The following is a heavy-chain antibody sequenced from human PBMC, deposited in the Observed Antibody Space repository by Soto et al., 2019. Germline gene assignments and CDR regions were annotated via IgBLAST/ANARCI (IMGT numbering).Heavy chain of an antibody. Sequence: GGSLRLSCAVSGFTFSSYWMHWVRQAPGKGLVWVSRSNSDGSIITYADSVKGRFTISRDNAKNTLYLQMNSLRAEDTAVYYCARDHTAAGYGMDVWGQGTKVTVSS. CDR1: GFTFSSYW. CDR3: ARDHTAAGYGMDV. J-gene: IGHJ6*02. V-gene: IGHV3-74*01. D-gene: IGHD5-18*01. CDR2: SNSDGSII.